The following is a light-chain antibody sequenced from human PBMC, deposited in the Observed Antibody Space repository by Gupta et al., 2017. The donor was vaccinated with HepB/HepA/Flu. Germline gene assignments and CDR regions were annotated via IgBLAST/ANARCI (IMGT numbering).Light chain of an antibody. CDR2: GAS. CDR1: QSVYNNY. Sequence: EIVLTQSPGSWSLSPGEGATLSCRATQSVYNNYLTWYQQRPGQAPRLLIYGASTRATGIPDRFSGTGSGTDFTLTISRLEPEDFAVYYCQQHGSSPYTFGQGTKLEIK. CDR3: QQHGSSPYT. J-gene: IGKJ2*01. V-gene: IGKV3-20*01.